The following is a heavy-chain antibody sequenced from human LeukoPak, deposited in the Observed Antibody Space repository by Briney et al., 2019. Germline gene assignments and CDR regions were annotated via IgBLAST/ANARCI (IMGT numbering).Heavy chain of an antibody. CDR2: ISGSGGST. CDR3: AKVRLYCSSTSCYDGHYFDY. CDR1: GFTFSSCA. J-gene: IGHJ4*02. V-gene: IGHV3-23*01. Sequence: GGSLRLSCAASGFTFSSCAMSWVRQAPGKGLEWVSAISGSGGSTYYADSVKGRFTISRDNSKNTLYLQMNSLRAEDTAVYYCAKVRLYCSSTSCYDGHYFDYWGQGTLVTVSS. D-gene: IGHD2-2*01.